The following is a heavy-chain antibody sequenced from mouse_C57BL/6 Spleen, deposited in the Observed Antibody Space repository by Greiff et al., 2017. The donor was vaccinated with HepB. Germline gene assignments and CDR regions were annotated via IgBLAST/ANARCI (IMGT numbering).Heavy chain of an antibody. D-gene: IGHD2-1*01. V-gene: IGHV1-52*01. CDR1: GYTFTSYW. CDR2: IDPSDSET. Sequence: QVQLQQPGAELVRPGSSVKLSCKASGYTFTSYWMHWVKQRPIQGLEWIGNIDPSDSETHYNQKFKDKATLTVDKSSSTAYMQLSSLTSEDSAVYYCAREGPYGNWDYWSQGTTLTVSS. J-gene: IGHJ2*01. CDR3: AREGPYGNWDY.